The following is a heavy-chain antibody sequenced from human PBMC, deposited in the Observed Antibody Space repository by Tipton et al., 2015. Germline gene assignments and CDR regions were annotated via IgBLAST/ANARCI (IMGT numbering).Heavy chain of an antibody. CDR2: ISHSGNT. V-gene: IGHV4-38-2*01. Sequence: TLSLTCAVSAYSIISDYYWGWIRQPPGKGLEWIGSISHSGNTYYNPSLESRVTISVHTSKTQFSLKLISVTAADTAVYHCARDSFGYYSFDSWGPGTLVTVSS. CDR3: ARDSFGYYSFDS. CDR1: AYSIISDYY. J-gene: IGHJ4*02. D-gene: IGHD3-22*01.